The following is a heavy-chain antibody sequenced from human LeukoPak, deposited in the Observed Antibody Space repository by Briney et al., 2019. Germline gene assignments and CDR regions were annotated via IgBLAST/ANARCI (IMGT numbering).Heavy chain of an antibody. V-gene: IGHV3-20*04. Sequence: VGSLRLSCAASGLRFDDHARSWVRQAPGKGLEWFAGINWNAGTTGYRGSVKGRFTISRDNAKNSLYLQMNSLRAEDTALYYCARDSGNNWDANYFDAWGQGTLVTVSS. D-gene: IGHD1-1*01. CDR3: ARDSGNNWDANYFDA. CDR2: INWNAGTT. CDR1: GLRFDDHA. J-gene: IGHJ5*02.